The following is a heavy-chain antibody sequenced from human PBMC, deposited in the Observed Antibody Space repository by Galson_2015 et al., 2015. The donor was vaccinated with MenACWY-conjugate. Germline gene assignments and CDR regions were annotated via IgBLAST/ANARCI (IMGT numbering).Heavy chain of an antibody. V-gene: IGHV3-23*01. D-gene: IGHD2/OR15-2a*01. J-gene: IGHJ4*02. CDR2: ITDNGGRT. Sequence: SLRLSCAASGFTISSYAMNWVRQAPGKGLEWVSSITDNGGRTYYADSVKGRFTISRDNSKDTLYLQMNNLRAEDTAVYFCARILAGYWGQGTPVTVSS. CDR1: GFTISSYA. CDR3: ARILAGY.